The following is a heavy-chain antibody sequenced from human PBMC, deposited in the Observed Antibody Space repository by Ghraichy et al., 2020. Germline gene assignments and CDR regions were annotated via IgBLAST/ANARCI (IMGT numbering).Heavy chain of an antibody. Sequence: GGSLRLSCAASGFTFSNYAMGWVRQAPGKGLEWVSGISNSGGITYHADSVKGRFTTSRDNSKNTLYLQMNSLRADDTAVYYCAIMPWFGEVPSNLFHHWGQGTLVTVSS. D-gene: IGHD3-10*01. CDR2: ISNSGGIT. CDR1: GFTFSNYA. J-gene: IGHJ4*02. V-gene: IGHV3-23*01. CDR3: AIMPWFGEVPSNLFHH.